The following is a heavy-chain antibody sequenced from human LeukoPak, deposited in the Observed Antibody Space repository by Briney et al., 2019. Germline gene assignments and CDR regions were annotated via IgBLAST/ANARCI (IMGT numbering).Heavy chain of an antibody. V-gene: IGHV4-59*08. CDR3: ARQRGRWDSFDY. J-gene: IGHJ4*02. Sequence: SETLSLTCTVSGGSISSYYWSWIRQPPGKGLVWIGYIFYSGSTNYNPSLKSRVTMSVDTSKNQLSLKLRSVTAADTAVYYCARQRGRWDSFDYWGQGTLVTVSS. CDR1: GGSISSYY. CDR2: IFYSGST. D-gene: IGHD1-26*01.